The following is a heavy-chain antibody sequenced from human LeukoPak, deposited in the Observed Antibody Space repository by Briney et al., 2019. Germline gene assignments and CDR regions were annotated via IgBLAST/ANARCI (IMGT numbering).Heavy chain of an antibody. Sequence: SETLSHTCAVHGGSCDDYYCSWIRQPPGKGLEWIGEIHPHGIFYYNSSLTSRVTISIDTSKSQFSLRLTSVTAADTALYYCARGRDRSKAGDLWGQGSLVIVSS. V-gene: IGHV4-34*01. CDR2: IHPHGIF. J-gene: IGHJ5*02. D-gene: IGHD5-24*01. CDR1: GGSCDDYY. CDR3: ARGRDRSKAGDL.